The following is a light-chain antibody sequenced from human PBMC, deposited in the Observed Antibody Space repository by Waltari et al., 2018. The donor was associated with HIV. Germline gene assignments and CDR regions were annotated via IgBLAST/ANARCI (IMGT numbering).Light chain of an antibody. J-gene: IGKJ2*01. CDR1: RSVSSNY. CDR3: QQYGTSPYT. CDR2: AAS. V-gene: IGKV3-20*01. Sequence: DNVLTQSQGTLSLSPGESATLSCRASRSVSSNYLTCYQQRPGQAPRLLIYAASTRATAIPDRFSGSGSGTDFTLTISRLDPEDFAVYYCQQYGTSPYTFGQGTKVEI.